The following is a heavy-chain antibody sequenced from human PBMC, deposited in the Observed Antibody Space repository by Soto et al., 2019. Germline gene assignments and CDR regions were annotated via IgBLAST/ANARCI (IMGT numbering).Heavy chain of an antibody. J-gene: IGHJ5*02. Sequence: QVQLQESGPGLVKPSETLSLTCTVSGGSISSYYWCWIRRPPGKGLEWIGNIYYSGSTNYNPSLKSRVTISVDTSKNHFSLRLGSVTASDTALYYCARRYYGSGRLDPWGQGTLVTVSS. CDR3: ARRYYGSGRLDP. D-gene: IGHD3-10*01. V-gene: IGHV4-59*01. CDR2: IYYSGST. CDR1: GGSISSYY.